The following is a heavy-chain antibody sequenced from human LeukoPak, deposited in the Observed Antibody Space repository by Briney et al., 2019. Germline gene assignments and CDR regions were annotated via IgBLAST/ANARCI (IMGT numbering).Heavy chain of an antibody. Sequence: VASVKVSCKASGYTFTSNYIHWVRQAPGQGLEWMGMIYPRDGSTSYAQKFQGRDTVTRDTSTSTVHMELSGLRSEDTAVYYCARDQEGFDYWGQGTLVTVSS. CDR1: GYTFTSNY. CDR3: ARDQEGFDY. J-gene: IGHJ4*02. CDR2: IYPRDGST. V-gene: IGHV1-46*01.